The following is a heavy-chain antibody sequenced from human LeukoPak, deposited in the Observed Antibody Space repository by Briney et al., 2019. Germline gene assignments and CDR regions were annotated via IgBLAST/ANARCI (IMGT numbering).Heavy chain of an antibody. CDR3: ARYEGQWLALDY. J-gene: IGHJ4*02. V-gene: IGHV4-59*08. D-gene: IGHD6-19*01. CDR2: IYYSGST. Sequence: PSETLSLTCKVSGGSISSYYWSWIRQPPGKGLEWIGYIYYSGSTNFNPSLKSRVTISVDTSKNQFSLKLSSVTAADTAVYYCARYEGQWLALDYWGQGTLVTVSS. CDR1: GGSISSYY.